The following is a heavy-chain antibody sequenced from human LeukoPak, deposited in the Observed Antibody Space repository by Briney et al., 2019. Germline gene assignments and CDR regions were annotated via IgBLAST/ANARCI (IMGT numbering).Heavy chain of an antibody. CDR3: ARARGYSYAYDAFDI. CDR1: GYTFTGYY. CDR2: INPNSGGT. Sequence: ASVKVSCKASGYTFTGYYMHWVRQAPGQGLEWMGWINPNSGGTNYAQKFQGRVTMTRGTSISTAYMELSRLRSDDTAVYYCARARGYSYAYDAFDIWGQGTMVTVSS. J-gene: IGHJ3*02. D-gene: IGHD5-18*01. V-gene: IGHV1-2*02.